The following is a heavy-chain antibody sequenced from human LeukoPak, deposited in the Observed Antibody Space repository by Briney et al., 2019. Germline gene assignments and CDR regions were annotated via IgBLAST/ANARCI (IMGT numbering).Heavy chain of an antibody. V-gene: IGHV4-59*12. D-gene: IGHD6-19*01. Sequence: PSETLSLTCTVSGGSISSYYWSWIRQPPGKGLEWIGYIYYSGSTNYNPSLKSRVTISVDTSKNQFSLKLSSVTAADTAVYYCARRGVAVALRGAFDIWGQGTMVTVSS. CDR3: ARRGVAVALRGAFDI. J-gene: IGHJ3*02. CDR1: GGSISSYY. CDR2: IYYSGST.